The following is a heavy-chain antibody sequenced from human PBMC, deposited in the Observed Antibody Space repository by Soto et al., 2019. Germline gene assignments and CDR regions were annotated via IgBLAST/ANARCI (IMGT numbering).Heavy chain of an antibody. CDR1: GFTFSSYG. CDR3: AKVLMPATPVRGFITLYYYYGMDV. J-gene: IGHJ6*02. CDR2: ISYDGSNK. Sequence: QVQLVESGGGVVQPGRSLRLSCAASGFTFSSYGMHWVRQAPGKGLEWVAVISYDGSNKYYADSVKGRFTISRDNSKNTLYLQMNSLRAEDTAVYYCAKVLMPATPVRGFITLYYYYGMDVWGQGTTVTVSS. D-gene: IGHD3-10*01. V-gene: IGHV3-30*18.